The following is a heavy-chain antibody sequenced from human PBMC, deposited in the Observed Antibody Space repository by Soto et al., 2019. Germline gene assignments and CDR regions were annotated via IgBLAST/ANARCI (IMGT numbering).Heavy chain of an antibody. J-gene: IGHJ4*02. CDR2: ISYDGSNK. D-gene: IGHD5-12*01. Sequence: QVQLVESGGGVVQPGRSLRLSCAASGFTFSSYAMHWVRQAPGKGLEWVAVISYDGSNKYYADSVKGRFTISRDNSKNTLYLQMNSLRAEDTAVYYCAREARMVATEMGWVGGSDYWGQGTLVTVSS. CDR1: GFTFSSYA. V-gene: IGHV3-30-3*01. CDR3: AREARMVATEMGWVGGSDY.